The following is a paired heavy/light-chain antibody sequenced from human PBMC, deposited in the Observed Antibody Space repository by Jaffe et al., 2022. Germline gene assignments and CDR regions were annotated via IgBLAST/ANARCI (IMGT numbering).Heavy chain of an antibody. J-gene: IGHJ5*02. CDR2: FDREADQK. V-gene: IGHV1-24*01. CDR3: TGDAGRYCPGGVCQVGFDP. Sequence: VQLTQSGAEVKKPGASVKVSCKVSGHTPGDISIYWVRQAPGKGPEWMGGFDREADQKLIAQNFQDRMSLTEDESKEIVYMELRSLRPGDTAIYYCTGDAGRYCPGGVCQVGFDPWGQGTLVTVSS. D-gene: IGHD2-8*02. CDR1: GHTPGDIS.
Light chain of an antibody. Sequence: SSELTQGPPVSVALGQTVRITCQGDNLRGDSATWYQQKPGQAPELLIFAKDRRAPGTPDRFSGSSSGNTASLTIAATRAEDEADYYCASRDSSDRHFVFGTGTKVIVL. J-gene: IGLJ1*01. V-gene: IGLV3-19*01. CDR1: NLRGDS. CDR3: ASRDSSDRHFV. CDR2: AKD.